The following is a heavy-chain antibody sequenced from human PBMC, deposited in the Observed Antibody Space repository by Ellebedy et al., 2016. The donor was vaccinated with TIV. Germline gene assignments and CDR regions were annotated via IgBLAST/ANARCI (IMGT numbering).Heavy chain of an antibody. CDR2: IIPIFGTA. CDR1: GGTFSSYA. V-gene: IGHV1-69*13. CDR3: ARDLNVDKAMVKVPSYYYGMDV. Sequence: SVKVSXXASGGTFSSYAISWVRQAPGQGLEWMGGIIPIFGTANYAQKFQGRVTITADESTSTAYMELSSLRSEDTAVYYCARDLNVDKAMVKVPSYYYGMDVWGQGTTVTVSS. D-gene: IGHD5-18*01. J-gene: IGHJ6*02.